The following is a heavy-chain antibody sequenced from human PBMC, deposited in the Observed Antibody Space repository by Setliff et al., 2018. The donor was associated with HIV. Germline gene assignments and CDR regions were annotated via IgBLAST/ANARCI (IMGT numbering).Heavy chain of an antibody. CDR1: GGSISSRSYY. D-gene: IGHD2-15*01. J-gene: IGHJ5*02. CDR3: ARDLLDGTTVGVVVVTGPSWFDP. CDR2: VYYSGTT. V-gene: IGHV4-39*07. Sequence: PSETLSLTCTVSGGSISSRSYYWGWLRQPPGKGLEWIGSVYYSGTTYFNPSLKSRVTTSVDTSKNQFSLKLSSVTAADTAMYYCARDLLDGTTVGVVVVTGPSWFDPWGQGTLVTVSS.